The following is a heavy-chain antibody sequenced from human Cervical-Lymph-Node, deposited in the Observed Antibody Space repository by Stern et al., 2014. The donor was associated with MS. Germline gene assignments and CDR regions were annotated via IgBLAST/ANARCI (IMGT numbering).Heavy chain of an antibody. CDR1: GGTFSSYA. D-gene: IGHD3-10*01. CDR3: ASSVGELTPEAV. J-gene: IGHJ6*02. V-gene: IGHV1-69*12. CDR2: IIPMFGTA. Sequence: VQLVQSGAEVKKPGSSVRVSCKASGGTFSSYAISWVRQAPGQGLEWVGGIIPMFGTANYAQKFQARVTITADDSTTTAYMEVSSLRSEDTAVYYCASSVGELTPEAVWGQGTTVTVFS.